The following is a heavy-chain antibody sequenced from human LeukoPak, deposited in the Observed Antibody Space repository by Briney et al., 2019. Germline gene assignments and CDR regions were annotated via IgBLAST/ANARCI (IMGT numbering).Heavy chain of an antibody. Sequence: GGSLRLSCAASGFTFSSFWMHWVRQAPGKGLVWVSRVNSDGGTTHYADSVKGRFTISRDNSKNTLYLQMNSLRAEDTAVYYCARDRRAQYQLLAYYFDYWGQGTLVTVSS. CDR1: GFTFSSFW. V-gene: IGHV3-74*01. CDR3: ARDRRAQYQLLAYYFDY. J-gene: IGHJ4*02. D-gene: IGHD2-2*01. CDR2: VNSDGGTT.